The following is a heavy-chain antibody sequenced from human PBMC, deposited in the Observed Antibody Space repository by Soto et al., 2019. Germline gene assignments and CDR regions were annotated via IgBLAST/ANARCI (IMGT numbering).Heavy chain of an antibody. CDR3: ARDTQSLGLDI. V-gene: IGHV3-7*03. CDR2: IKQDGSEK. J-gene: IGHJ3*02. D-gene: IGHD7-27*01. Sequence: GGSRRLSCAASGFIFSSYWMSWVRQAPGKGLEWLANIKQDGSEKYYVDSVKGRFTISRDNAKSSLYLQMNSLRVEDTAVYYCARDTQSLGLDIWGEGTMVTVSS. CDR1: GFIFSSYW.